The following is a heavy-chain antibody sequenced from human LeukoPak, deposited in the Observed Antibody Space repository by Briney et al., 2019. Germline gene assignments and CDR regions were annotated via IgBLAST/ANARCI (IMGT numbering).Heavy chain of an antibody. CDR1: GFTFINYW. D-gene: IGHD2-15*01. J-gene: IGHJ4*02. CDR2: IKGDGSEI. CDR3: ARDGSSFDY. V-gene: IGHV3-7*01. Sequence: GGSLRLSCEASGFTFINYWMSWVRQAPGKRLEWVANIKGDGSEIYYVDSVKGRFTISRDNDKNSLYLQMNNLRAEDTAVYYCARDGSSFDYWGQGALVTVS.